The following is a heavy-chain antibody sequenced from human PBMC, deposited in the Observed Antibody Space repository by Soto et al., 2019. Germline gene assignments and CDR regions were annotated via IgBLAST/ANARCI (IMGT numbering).Heavy chain of an antibody. Sequence: QVQLVQSGAEVKKPGSSVKVSCKASGGTFSSYAISWVRQAPGQGLEWMGGIIPIFGTANYAQKFQGRVTITADESTSTAYMELSILRSEDTAVYYCASLPDSSVYYNGAFDICGQGTMVTVSS. CDR1: GGTFSSYA. V-gene: IGHV1-69*01. J-gene: IGHJ3*02. D-gene: IGHD3-22*01. CDR2: IIPIFGTA. CDR3: ASLPDSSVYYNGAFDI.